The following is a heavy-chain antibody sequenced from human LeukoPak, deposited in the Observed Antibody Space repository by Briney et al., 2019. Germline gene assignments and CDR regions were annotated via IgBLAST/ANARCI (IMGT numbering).Heavy chain of an antibody. CDR2: IGGSDTIV. V-gene: IGHV3-11*04. CDR1: EFNVNDYY. Sequence: PGRSLRLSCGASEFNVNDYYMSWVRQAPGKGLEWISDIGGSDTIVAYAGSVEGRFTISRDNTRNSLYLQMNSLRAEDTAVYYCAREFAGAYFARLDSWGQGTLVTVSS. D-gene: IGHD2/OR15-2a*01. CDR3: AREFAGAYFARLDS. J-gene: IGHJ4*02.